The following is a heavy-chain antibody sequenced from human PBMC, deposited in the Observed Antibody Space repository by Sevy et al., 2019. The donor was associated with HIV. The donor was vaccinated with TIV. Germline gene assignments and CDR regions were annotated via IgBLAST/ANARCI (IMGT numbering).Heavy chain of an antibody. CDR1: DGSLSGYY. J-gene: IGHJ3*02. Sequence: SETLSLTCAVYDGSLSGYYWSWIRQSPGKGLEWIGQINYIGTTNYTPSLSSRLTISVDTSKNQFSLRLRTVTAADTAIYYCARDPYACGGDCYVSGVFDIWGQGTLVTVSS. CDR3: ARDPYACGGDCYVSGVFDI. D-gene: IGHD2-21*01. CDR2: INYIGTT. V-gene: IGHV4-34*01.